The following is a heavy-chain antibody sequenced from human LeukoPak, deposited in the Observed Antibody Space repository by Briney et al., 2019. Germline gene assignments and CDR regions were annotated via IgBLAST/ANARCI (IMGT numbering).Heavy chain of an antibody. D-gene: IGHD4-17*01. Sequence: PGGSLRLSCAASGFTFSTYSMNWVRQAPGKGLEWVSFISSSSEYIYYANSVKGRFTISRDNAKNSLYLQVNSLRAEDTAVYCCARDYDYGDYVHAFDIWGQGTMVTVSS. J-gene: IGHJ3*02. CDR3: ARDYDYGDYVHAFDI. CDR1: GFTFSTYS. V-gene: IGHV3-21*01. CDR2: ISSSSEYI.